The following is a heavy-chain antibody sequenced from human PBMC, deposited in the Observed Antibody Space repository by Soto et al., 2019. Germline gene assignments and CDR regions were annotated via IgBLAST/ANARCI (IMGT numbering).Heavy chain of an antibody. D-gene: IGHD2-21*01. Sequence: ASVKVSCKASGYTFTTYPIHWVRQAPGQGLEWMGIINPSSGSTSYVQKFQGRVTMTRDTSTSTVYMELSSLRSEDTAVYYCVTALRPSIDAFDIWGQGTMVTVSS. CDR2: INPSSGST. CDR3: VTALRPSIDAFDI. V-gene: IGHV1-46*01. CDR1: GYTFTTYP. J-gene: IGHJ3*02.